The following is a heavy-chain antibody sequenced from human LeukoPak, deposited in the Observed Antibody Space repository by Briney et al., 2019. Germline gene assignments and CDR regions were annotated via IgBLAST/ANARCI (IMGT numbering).Heavy chain of an antibody. Sequence: SETLSLTCTVSGVSISSYYWSWIRQPAGKGLEWIGRIYTSGSTNYNPSLKSRVTISLHTSKNQFSLKLSSVTAADTAVYYCARDPVVPATSMQFDWYFDLWGRGTLVTVSS. V-gene: IGHV4-4*07. CDR1: GVSISSYY. CDR2: IYTSGST. J-gene: IGHJ2*01. D-gene: IGHD2-15*01. CDR3: ARDPVVPATSMQFDWYFDL.